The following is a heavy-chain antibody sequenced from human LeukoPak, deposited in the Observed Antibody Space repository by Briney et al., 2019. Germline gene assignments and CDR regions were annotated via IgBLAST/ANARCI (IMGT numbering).Heavy chain of an antibody. CDR3: ARHGYSSFFVI. J-gene: IGHJ3*02. CDR1: GGSISSYY. D-gene: IGHD5-18*01. V-gene: IGHV4-4*07. CDR2: IYTSGST. Sequence: PSQTLSLTCTVSGGSISSYYWSWIRQPAGKGMEWIGRIYTSGSTNYNPSLKTRVTMSVDTSKTQFSLKLSSVTAADTAVYYCARHGYSSFFVIWGQGTMVTVSS.